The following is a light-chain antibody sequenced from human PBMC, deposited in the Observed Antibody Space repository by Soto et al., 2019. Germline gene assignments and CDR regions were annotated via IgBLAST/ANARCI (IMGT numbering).Light chain of an antibody. Sequence: QTVVTQPPSASASLGASVTLTCTLSSGYSNYKVDWYQQRPGKGPRFVMRVGTGGIVGSKGDGIPDRFSVLGSGLNRYLTINNIQEEDESDYHCGADHGSGSNFVVFGGGTQLTVL. CDR2: VGTGGIVG. CDR3: GADHGSGSNFVV. CDR1: SGYSNYK. V-gene: IGLV9-49*01. J-gene: IGLJ2*01.